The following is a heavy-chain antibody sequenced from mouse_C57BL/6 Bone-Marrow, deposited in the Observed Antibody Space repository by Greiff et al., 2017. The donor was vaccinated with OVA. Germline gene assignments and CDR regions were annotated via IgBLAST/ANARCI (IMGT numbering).Heavy chain of an antibody. CDR3: ARSHHYYGSRYFDV. V-gene: IGHV5-12*01. CDR2: ISNGGGST. D-gene: IGHD1-1*01. CDR1: GFTFSDYY. Sequence: EVKLEESGGGLVQPGGSLKLSCAASGFTFSDYYMYWVRQTPEKRLEWVAYISNGGGSTYYPDTVKGRFTISRDNAKNTLYLQMSRLKSEDTAMYYCARSHHYYGSRYFDVWGTGTTVTVSS. J-gene: IGHJ1*03.